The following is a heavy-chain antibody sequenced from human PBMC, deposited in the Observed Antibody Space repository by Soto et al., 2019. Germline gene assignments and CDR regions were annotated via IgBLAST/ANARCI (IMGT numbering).Heavy chain of an antibody. CDR3: ARGGVATIPRFGKYYYYYYGMDV. CDR1: GFTVSSNY. CDR2: IYSGGST. Sequence: PVGSLRLSCAASGFTVSSNYMSWVRQAPGKGLEWVSVIYSGGSTYYADSVKGRVTISVDTSKNQFSLKLSSVTAADTAVYYCARGGVATIPRFGKYYYYYYGMDVWGQGTTVTVSS. D-gene: IGHD5-12*01. J-gene: IGHJ6*02. V-gene: IGHV3-53*01.